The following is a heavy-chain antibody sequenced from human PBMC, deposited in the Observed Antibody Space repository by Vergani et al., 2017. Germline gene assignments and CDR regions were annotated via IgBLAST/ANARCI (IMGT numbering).Heavy chain of an antibody. V-gene: IGHV3-30*18. CDR2: ISYDGSNK. CDR3: AKDTGSDYYYYYGMDV. J-gene: IGHJ6*02. CDR1: GFTFSSYG. D-gene: IGHD3-10*01. Sequence: QVQLVESGGGVVQPGRSLRLSCAASGFTFSSYGMHWVRQAPGKGLEWVAVISYDGSNKYYADSVKGRFTISRDNSKNTLYLQMNSLRAEDTAVYYCAKDTGSDYYYYYGMDVWGQGP.